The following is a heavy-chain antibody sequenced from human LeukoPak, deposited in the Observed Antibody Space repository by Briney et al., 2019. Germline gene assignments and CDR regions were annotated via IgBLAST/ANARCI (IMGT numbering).Heavy chain of an antibody. CDR2: IYYSGST. CDR3: GSHRPSGAGRGVLDI. D-gene: IGHD3-10*01. Sequence: SETLSLTCTVSGGSISSSSYYWGWIRQPRGKGLEWLGSIYYSGSTYYNPSLKSRVTISVDTSKNQFSLKVRSVTAADTAVYYCGSHRPSGAGRGVLDIWGQGTMVTVSS. V-gene: IGHV4-39*01. CDR1: GGSISSSSYY. J-gene: IGHJ3*02.